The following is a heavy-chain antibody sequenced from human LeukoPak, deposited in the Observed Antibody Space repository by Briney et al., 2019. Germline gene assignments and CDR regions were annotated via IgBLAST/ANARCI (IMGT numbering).Heavy chain of an antibody. CDR3: ASGLTVAEGYFDY. D-gene: IGHD6-19*01. CDR1: GFTFSSYA. J-gene: IGHJ4*02. CDR2: ISGSGGST. V-gene: IGHV3-23*01. Sequence: GGSLRLSCAASGFTFSSYAMSWVRQAPGKGLEWVSAISGSGGSTYYADSVKGRFTISRDNSKNTLYLQMNSLRAEDTAVYYCASGLTVAEGYFDYWGQGTLVTVSS.